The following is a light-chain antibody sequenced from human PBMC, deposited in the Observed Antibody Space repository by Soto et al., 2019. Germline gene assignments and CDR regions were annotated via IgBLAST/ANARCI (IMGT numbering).Light chain of an antibody. Sequence: IRMTQSPSSFSASTGDRVTITCRASQGISSYLAWYQQKPGKAPKLLIYAASTSQSGVPSRFSGSGSGTDFTLTISCLQSEDFATYYCQQYYSYPRTFGQGTKVDIK. J-gene: IGKJ1*01. CDR1: QGISSY. V-gene: IGKV1-8*01. CDR2: AAS. CDR3: QQYYSYPRT.